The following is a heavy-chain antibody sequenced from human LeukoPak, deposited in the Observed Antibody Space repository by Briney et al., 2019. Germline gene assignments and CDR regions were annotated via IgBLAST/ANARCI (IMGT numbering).Heavy chain of an antibody. CDR1: GFIFKNYA. D-gene: IGHD3-3*01. J-gene: IGHJ4*02. V-gene: IGHV3-23*01. Sequence: GGSLRLSCAASGFIFKNYAMNWVRQAPGKGLEWVSAITSSGGSTYYADSVKGRFTISRDNSKNTLSLQMNSLRAEDTAVYYCARASFGVIVGPDYWGQGTLVTVSS. CDR3: ARASFGVIVGPDY. CDR2: ITSSGGST.